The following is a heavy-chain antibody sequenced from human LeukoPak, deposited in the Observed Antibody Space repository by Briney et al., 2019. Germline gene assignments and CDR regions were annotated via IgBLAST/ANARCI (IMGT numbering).Heavy chain of an antibody. V-gene: IGHV3-20*04. D-gene: IGHD3-22*01. CDR1: GFTFDDYG. CDR3: ARDSPFDSSGYYEFDY. CDR2: INWNGGST. Sequence: PGGSLRLSCAASGFTFDDYGMSWVRQAPGKGLEWVSGINWNGGSTGYADSVKGRSTISRDNAKNSLYLQMNSLRAEDTALYYCARDSPFDSSGYYEFDYWGQGTLVTVSS. J-gene: IGHJ4*02.